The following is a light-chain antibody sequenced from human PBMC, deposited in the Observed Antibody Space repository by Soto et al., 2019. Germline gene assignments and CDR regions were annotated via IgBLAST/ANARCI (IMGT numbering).Light chain of an antibody. CDR3: MQALQTPLT. Sequence: DIVMTQSPLSLPVTPGEPASISCRSSRSLLHSSGYNYVDWYLQKPGQSPQLLIYLGSNRASGVPDRVVGNGSGTDFSLEISRVEAGDVGVYYWMQALQTPLTFGGGTKVEIK. J-gene: IGKJ4*01. V-gene: IGKV2-28*01. CDR1: RSLLHSSGYNY. CDR2: LGS.